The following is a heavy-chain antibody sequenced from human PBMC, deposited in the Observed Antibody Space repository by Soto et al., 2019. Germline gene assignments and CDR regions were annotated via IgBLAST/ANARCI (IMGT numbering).Heavy chain of an antibody. CDR3: AGCSGGSCYAYFDY. CDR2: INSDGSST. V-gene: IGHV3-74*01. D-gene: IGHD2-15*01. CDR1: GFTFSSYW. Sequence: GGSLRLSCAASGFTFSSYWMHWVRQAPGKGLVWVSRINSDGSSTSYADSVKGRFTISRDNAKNTLYLQMNSLRAEDTAVYYCAGCSGGSCYAYFDYWGQGTLVTVSS. J-gene: IGHJ4*02.